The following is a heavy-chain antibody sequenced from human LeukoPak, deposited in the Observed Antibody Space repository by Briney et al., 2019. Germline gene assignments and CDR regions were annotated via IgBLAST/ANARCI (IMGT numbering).Heavy chain of an antibody. Sequence: PGRSLRLSCAASGFTFSSYGMHWVRQAPGKGLEWVAVISYDGSNKYYADSVKGRFTISRDNSKNTLYLQMNSLRAEDTAVYYCARDFTGNAFDIWGQGTMVTVSS. CDR3: ARDFTGNAFDI. J-gene: IGHJ3*02. CDR2: ISYDGSNK. V-gene: IGHV3-30*03. CDR1: GFTFSSYG. D-gene: IGHD3-9*01.